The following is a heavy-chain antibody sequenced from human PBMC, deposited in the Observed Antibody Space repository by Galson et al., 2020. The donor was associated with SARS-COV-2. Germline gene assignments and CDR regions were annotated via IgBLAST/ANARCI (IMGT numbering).Heavy chain of an antibody. V-gene: IGHV3-23*01. CDR2: ISGSGTNT. CDR3: AKDQPLDYCSGTNCYPNDAFDF. J-gene: IGHJ3*01. Sequence: GSLRLSCAASGFTFSTYAMTWVRQAPGKGLEWVSGISGSGTNTHYADSVKGRFTISKDFSNNTLYLQMNSLRADDTAIYYCAKDQPLDYCSGTNCYPNDAFDFWGQGTMVTVSS. CDR1: GFTFSTYA. D-gene: IGHD2-2*01.